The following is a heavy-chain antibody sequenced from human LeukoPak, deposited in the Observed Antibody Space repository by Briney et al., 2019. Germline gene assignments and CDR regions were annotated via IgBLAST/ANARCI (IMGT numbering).Heavy chain of an antibody. D-gene: IGHD4-11*01. Sequence: PGGSLRLSCAASGFTFRDHYMDWVRQAPGKGLEWVGRTRNKANSYTTEYAASVKGRFTISRDDSKNSLYLQMNSLKTEDTAVYYCVKEGTTDYWGQGTLVTVSS. CDR2: TRNKANSYTT. CDR1: GFTFRDHY. V-gene: IGHV3-72*01. CDR3: VKEGTTDY. J-gene: IGHJ4*02.